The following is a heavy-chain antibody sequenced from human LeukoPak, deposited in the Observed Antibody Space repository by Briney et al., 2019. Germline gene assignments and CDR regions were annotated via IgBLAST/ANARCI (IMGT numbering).Heavy chain of an antibody. D-gene: IGHD2-2*01. CDR3: ARFRRSSWKEPFDI. CDR2: IYPGDSDT. CDR1: GYSFSTYW. Sequence: GESLKISCKGSGYSFSTYWIGWVRQLPGKGLECIGFIYPGDSDTRYSPSFQGQVTISADKSISTAYVQWSGLKASDTAMYYCARFRRSSWKEPFDIWGQGTMVTVSS. J-gene: IGHJ3*02. V-gene: IGHV5-51*01.